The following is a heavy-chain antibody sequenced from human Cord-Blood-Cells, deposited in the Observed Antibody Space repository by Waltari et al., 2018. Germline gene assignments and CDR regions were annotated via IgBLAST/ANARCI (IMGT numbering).Heavy chain of an antibody. V-gene: IGHV4-39*07. J-gene: IGHJ4*02. D-gene: IGHD3-22*01. CDR3: ARFDSSGYYFDY. CDR1: VGSISRSSYY. CDR2: IYYSGST. Sequence: QLQLQESGPGLVKPSETLSLTCTVSVGSISRSSYYWGWIRQPPGKGLEWIGSIYYSGSTYYNPSLKSRVTISVDTSKNQFSLKLSSVTAADTAVYYCARFDSSGYYFDYWGQGTLVTVSS.